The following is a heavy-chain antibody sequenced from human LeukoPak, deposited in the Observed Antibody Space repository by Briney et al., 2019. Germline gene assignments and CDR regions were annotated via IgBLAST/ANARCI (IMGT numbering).Heavy chain of an antibody. V-gene: IGHV4-30-4*01. J-gene: IGHJ6*02. Sequence: SETLSLTCTVSGGSISSGDYYWSWIRQPPGKGLEWIGYIYYSGSTYYNPSLKSRVTISVDTSKNQFSLKLSSVTAADTAVYYCAREPPGGGNGMDVWGQGTTVTVSS. CDR1: GGSISSGDYY. CDR2: IYYSGST. CDR3: AREPPGGGNGMDV. D-gene: IGHD2-15*01.